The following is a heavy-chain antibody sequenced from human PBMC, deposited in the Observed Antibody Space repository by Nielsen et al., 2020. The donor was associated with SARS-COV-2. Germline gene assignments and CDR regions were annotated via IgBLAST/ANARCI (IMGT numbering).Heavy chain of an antibody. CDR3: ARGVGYCSSTSCYFYYGMDV. J-gene: IGHJ6*02. Sequence: WVRQAPGKGLEWMGWINTDSEHPTYAQGFTGRFVFSLDTSVSTTYLQISSLKPEDTAVYYCARGVGYCSSTSCYFYYGMDVWGQGTTVTVSS. V-gene: IGHV7-4-1*02. D-gene: IGHD2-2*01. CDR2: INTDSEHP.